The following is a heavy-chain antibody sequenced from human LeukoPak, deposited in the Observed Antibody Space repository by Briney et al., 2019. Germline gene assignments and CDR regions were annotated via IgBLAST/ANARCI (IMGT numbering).Heavy chain of an antibody. Sequence: GGSLRLSCAASGFTFTNAWMSWVRQAPGKGLEWVGRIKSKTDGRTTDYAAPVKVRFTISRDDSKNTLYMQINSLKTEDTAVYYCTIDPIVVVVAARLGNAFDIWGQGTMVTVS. CDR1: GFTFTNAW. V-gene: IGHV3-15*01. CDR3: TIDPIVVVVAARLGNAFDI. D-gene: IGHD2-15*01. CDR2: IKSKTDGRTT. J-gene: IGHJ3*02.